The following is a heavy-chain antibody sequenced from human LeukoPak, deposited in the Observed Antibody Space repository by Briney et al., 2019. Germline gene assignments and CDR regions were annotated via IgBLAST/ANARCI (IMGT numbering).Heavy chain of an antibody. Sequence: SETLSLTCTVSGFSISSGYYWGWIRQPPGKGLEWIGDIYHSGSAYYNPSLKSRVSISVDTSKSQFSLNLRSVTAADTAMYYCARATRVRGANYMDVWGKGTTVTISS. CDR3: ARATRVRGANYMDV. J-gene: IGHJ6*03. V-gene: IGHV4-38-2*02. CDR1: GFSISSGYY. CDR2: IYHSGSA. D-gene: IGHD3-10*01.